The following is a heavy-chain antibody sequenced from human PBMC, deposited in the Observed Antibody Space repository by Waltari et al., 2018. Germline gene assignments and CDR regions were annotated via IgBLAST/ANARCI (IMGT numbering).Heavy chain of an antibody. Sequence: QVQLVQSGAEVKKPGASVKVSCKASGYTFTSYDINWVRQATGQGLEWMGWMNPNRCNTGDAQKFQGRVTMTRNTSISTAYMELSSLRSEDTAVYYCARGGGYYDSSGYYYYYGMDVWGQGTTVTVSS. J-gene: IGHJ6*02. D-gene: IGHD3-22*01. CDR3: ARGGGYYDSSGYYYYYGMDV. V-gene: IGHV1-8*01. CDR2: MNPNRCNT. CDR1: GYTFTSYD.